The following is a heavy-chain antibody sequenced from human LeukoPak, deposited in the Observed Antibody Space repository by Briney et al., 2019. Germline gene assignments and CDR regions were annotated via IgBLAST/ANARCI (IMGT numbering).Heavy chain of an antibody. V-gene: IGHV3-23*01. CDR2: TSGTEDST. J-gene: IGHJ4*02. CDR1: GATLHSFA. CDR3: TKDLMTGFSSGWYFGY. D-gene: IGHD6-19*01. Sequence: GGSLRLSCAASGATLHSFAMSWVRQAPGKGLEWLAVTSGTEDSTHYADSVRGRFIISTDSSKKSLYLQMNSLGAEDTAVYYCTKDLMTGFSSGWYFGYWGLGTLVTVSS.